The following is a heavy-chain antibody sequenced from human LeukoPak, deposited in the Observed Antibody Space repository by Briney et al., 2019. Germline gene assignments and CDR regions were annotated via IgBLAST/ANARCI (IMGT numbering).Heavy chain of an antibody. J-gene: IGHJ5*02. Sequence: SETLSLTCAVYSGSFSGYYWTWFRQPPGKGLEWIGEFNHSWGAKYNPSLKSRVTISVDKSNNQFSLKLSSVTAADTAVYYCATEISSSRKWFDPWGQGTLVTVSS. CDR3: ATEISSSRKWFDP. D-gene: IGHD6-6*01. CDR2: FNHSWGA. CDR1: SGSFSGYY. V-gene: IGHV4-34*01.